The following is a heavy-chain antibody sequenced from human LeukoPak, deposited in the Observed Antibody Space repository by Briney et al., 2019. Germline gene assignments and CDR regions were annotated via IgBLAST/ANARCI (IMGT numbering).Heavy chain of an antibody. CDR3: ARTYYYGSGSYGR. CDR2: INHSGST. V-gene: IGHV4-34*01. J-gene: IGHJ4*02. CDR1: GGXFSGYY. Sequence: SETLSLTCAVYGGXFSGYYWSWIRQPPGKGLEWIGEINHSGSTNYNPSLKSRVTISVDTSKNQFSLKLSSVTAADTAVYYCARTYYYGSGSYGRWGQGTLVTASS. D-gene: IGHD3-10*01.